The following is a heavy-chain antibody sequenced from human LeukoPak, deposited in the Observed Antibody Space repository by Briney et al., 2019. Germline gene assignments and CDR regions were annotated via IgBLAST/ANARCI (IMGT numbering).Heavy chain of an antibody. CDR1: DGSISSSSYY. CDR3: ARVTRYPAIAVAGFDP. CDR2: MYHSGNT. J-gene: IGHJ5*02. Sequence: PSETLSLTCAVSDGSISSSSYYWGWIRQPPGEGLEWIGSMYHSGNTQYNPSLKSRVAISVDTSKNQFSLKLSSVTAEDTAVYYCARVTRYPAIAVAGFDPWGQGTLVTVSS. V-gene: IGHV4-39*01. D-gene: IGHD6-13*01.